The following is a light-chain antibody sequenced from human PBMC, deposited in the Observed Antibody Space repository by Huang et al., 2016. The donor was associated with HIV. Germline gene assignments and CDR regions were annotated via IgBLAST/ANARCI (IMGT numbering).Light chain of an antibody. CDR1: QSVSSN. CDR2: GAS. J-gene: IGKJ2*01. CDR3: QQYNYWPYT. Sequence: EIVMTQSPATLSVSPGERVTLSCRASQSVSSNLAWYQQKPGQAPRLLIYGASTRATGIPARFSGSGSGTEFTLTISSLQSEDFAVYYCQQYNYWPYTFGQGTKLEIK. V-gene: IGKV3-15*01.